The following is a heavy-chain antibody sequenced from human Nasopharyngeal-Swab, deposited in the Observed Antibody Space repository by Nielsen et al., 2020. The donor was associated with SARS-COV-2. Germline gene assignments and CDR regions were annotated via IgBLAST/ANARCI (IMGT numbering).Heavy chain of an antibody. D-gene: IGHD3-3*01. CDR3: ARENSPPTYYDFWSGYSPNYFDY. V-gene: IGHV1-18*01. Sequence: SVTVSCKASRYTFTSYGIRWVRQAPGKGLEWMGWISAYNGNTNYAQKLQGRVTMTTDTSTSTAYMELRSLRSDDTAVYYCARENSPPTYYDFWSGYSPNYFDYWGQGTLVTVSS. CDR2: ISAYNGNT. CDR1: RYTFTSYG. J-gene: IGHJ4*02.